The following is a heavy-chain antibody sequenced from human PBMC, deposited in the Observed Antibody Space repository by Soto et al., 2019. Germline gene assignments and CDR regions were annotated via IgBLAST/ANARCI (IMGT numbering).Heavy chain of an antibody. CDR2: ISYDGSNK. CDR1: GFTFSSYG. D-gene: IGHD6-19*01. Sequence: QVQLVESGGGVVQPGRSLRLSCAAPGFTFSSYGMHWVRQAPGKGLEWVAVISYDGSNKYYADSVKGRFTISRDNSKNPLYLQMNSRRAEDTAVYYCAKEPYSSGWGPLDYWGQGTLVTVSS. CDR3: AKEPYSSGWGPLDY. J-gene: IGHJ4*02. V-gene: IGHV3-30*18.